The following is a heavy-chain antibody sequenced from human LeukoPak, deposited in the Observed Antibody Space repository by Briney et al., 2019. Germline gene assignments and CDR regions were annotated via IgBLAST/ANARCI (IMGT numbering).Heavy chain of an antibody. CDR1: GYTFTGYY. Sequence: GASVKVSCKASGYTFTGYYMHWVRQAPGQGLEWMGWINPNSGGTNYAQKFQGRVTMTRDTSISTAYMELSRLRSDDTAVYYCARVLFKPGGYSGYDGGFDYWGQGTLVTVSS. D-gene: IGHD5-12*01. V-gene: IGHV1-2*02. CDR3: ARVLFKPGGYSGYDGGFDY. CDR2: INPNSGGT. J-gene: IGHJ4*02.